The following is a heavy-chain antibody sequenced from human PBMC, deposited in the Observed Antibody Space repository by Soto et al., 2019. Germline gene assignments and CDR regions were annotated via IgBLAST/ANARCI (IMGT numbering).Heavy chain of an antibody. CDR1: GASIIRLDYY. V-gene: IGHV4-30-4*01. CDR2: IYHTGAT. CDR3: ARGSVVSLVRGVMGGNWFGP. J-gene: IGHJ5*02. D-gene: IGHD3-10*01. Sequence: QVQLQESGPGLVRPSQTLSLTCTVSGASIIRLDYYWTWIRQPPGKGLEWIGHIYHTGATYYNPSLESRFVMSVDTSTNQFSLQLSCVTAADTAVCYCARGSVVSLVRGVMGGNWFGPWGQGNLVTVSS.